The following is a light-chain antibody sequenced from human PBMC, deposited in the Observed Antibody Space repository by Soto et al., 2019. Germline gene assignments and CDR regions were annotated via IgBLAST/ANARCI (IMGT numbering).Light chain of an antibody. V-gene: IGKV1-9*01. CDR1: QGISSY. J-gene: IGKJ1*01. CDR3: QQRGT. Sequence: DIQLTQSPSFLSASVGDRVTITCRASQGISSYLAWYQQKPGKAPKLLIYAASTLQSGVPSRFSGSGSGTEFTLPISSLQPEDFATYYCQQRGTFGQGTKVEIK. CDR2: AAS.